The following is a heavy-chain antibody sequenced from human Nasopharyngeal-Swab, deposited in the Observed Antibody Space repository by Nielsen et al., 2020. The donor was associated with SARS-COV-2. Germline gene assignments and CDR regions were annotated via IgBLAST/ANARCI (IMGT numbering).Heavy chain of an antibody. CDR3: AIESGVSSTSPFDC. CDR2: MWYAGSSE. CDR1: GFTFSNYD. D-gene: IGHD2-2*01. V-gene: IGHV3-33*03. Sequence: GGSLRLSCTASGFTFSNYDIHWLRQTPGKGLEWVAVMWYAGSSERYADSVKGRFTISRDISKNTLYLQMNSLRAEDTAVYYCAIESGVSSTSPFDCWGRGTLVTVSS. J-gene: IGHJ4*02.